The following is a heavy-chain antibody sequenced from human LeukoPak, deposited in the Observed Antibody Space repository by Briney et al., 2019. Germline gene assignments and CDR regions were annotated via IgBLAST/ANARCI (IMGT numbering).Heavy chain of an antibody. Sequence: LRLSCAASGFTFTNYWMTSVRQAAGHQLKLVANIKQDRSVKDYVATVKGRFTISRANAKNSMYLQMNCPISPHPAGHYFATDILTGPVGYYDCMDVWGKGSTV. CDR3: ATDILTGPVGYYDCMDV. J-gene: IGHJ6*03. CDR2: IKQDRSVK. V-gene: IGHV3-7*01. CDR1: GFTFTNYW. D-gene: IGHD3-9*01.